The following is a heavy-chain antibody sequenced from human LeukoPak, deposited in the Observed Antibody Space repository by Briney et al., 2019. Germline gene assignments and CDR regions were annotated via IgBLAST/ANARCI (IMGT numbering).Heavy chain of an antibody. CDR1: GGSISSYY. J-gene: IGHJ4*02. CDR3: ARDNWGWGYFDY. CDR2: IYYSGST. V-gene: IGHV4-59*01. D-gene: IGHD7-27*01. Sequence: SETLSLTCTVSGGSISSYYWSWIRQPPGKGLEWIGYIYYSGSTNYNPSLKSRVTISVDTSKNQFSLKLSSVTAADTAVYYCARDNWGWGYFDYWGRGTLVTVSS.